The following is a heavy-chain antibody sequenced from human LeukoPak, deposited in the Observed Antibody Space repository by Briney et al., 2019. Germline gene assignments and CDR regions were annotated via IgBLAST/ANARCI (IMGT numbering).Heavy chain of an antibody. J-gene: IGHJ4*02. CDR2: INPNSGGT. Sequence: ASVKVSCKASGGTFSSYAISWVRQAPGQGLEWMGGINPNSGGTNYAQKFQGRVTMTRDTSISTAYMELSRLRSDDTAVYYCAREGYNWNDRGDYYFDYWGQGTLVTVSS. V-gene: IGHV1-2*02. CDR3: AREGYNWNDRGDYYFDY. D-gene: IGHD1-20*01. CDR1: GGTFSSYA.